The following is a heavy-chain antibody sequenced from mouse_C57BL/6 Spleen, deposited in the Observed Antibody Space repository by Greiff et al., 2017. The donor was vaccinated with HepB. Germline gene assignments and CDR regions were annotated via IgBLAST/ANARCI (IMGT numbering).Heavy chain of an antibody. J-gene: IGHJ2*01. V-gene: IGHV1-20*01. CDR2: INPYNGDT. CDR3: ARWNYFDY. Sequence: VQLQHSGPELVKPGDSVKISCKASGYSFTGYFMNWVMQSHGKSLEWIGRINPYNGDTFYNQKFKGKATLTVDKSSSTAHMELRSLTSEDSAVYYCARWNYFDYWGQGTTLTVSS. CDR1: GYSFTGYF.